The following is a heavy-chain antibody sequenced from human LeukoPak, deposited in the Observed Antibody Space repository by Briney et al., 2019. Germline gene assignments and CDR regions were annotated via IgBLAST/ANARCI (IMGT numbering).Heavy chain of an antibody. J-gene: IGHJ6*02. D-gene: IGHD6-19*01. CDR3: ARYNDIAVAGTRSYYYYGMDV. V-gene: IGHV3-21*01. Sequence: GGSLRLSCAASGFTFSSYSMNWVRQAPGKGLEWVSSISSSSSYIYYADSVEGRFTISRDNAKNSLYLQMNSLRAEDTAVYYCARYNDIAVAGTRSYYYYGMDVWGQGTTVTVSS. CDR1: GFTFSSYS. CDR2: ISSSSSYI.